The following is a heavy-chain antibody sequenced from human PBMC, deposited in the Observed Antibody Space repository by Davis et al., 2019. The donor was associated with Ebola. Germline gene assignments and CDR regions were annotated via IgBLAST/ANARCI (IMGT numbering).Heavy chain of an antibody. CDR1: AFSFISYA. Sequence: PGGSLRLSCAASAFSFISYAMHWVRQAPGKGLEWVAVISYDGSNKYYADSVKGRFTISRDNSKNTLYLQMNSLRAEDTAVYYCAKGRMSYSSGWYYVMDVWGQGTTVTVSS. CDR2: ISYDGSNK. V-gene: IGHV3-30*04. J-gene: IGHJ6*02. D-gene: IGHD6-19*01. CDR3: AKGRMSYSSGWYYVMDV.